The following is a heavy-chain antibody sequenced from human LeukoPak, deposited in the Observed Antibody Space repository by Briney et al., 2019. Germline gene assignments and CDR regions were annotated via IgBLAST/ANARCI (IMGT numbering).Heavy chain of an antibody. CDR3: ARILDRDI. Sequence: SETLSLTCTVSGGPITNSYWSWIRHSAGTGMEWIGRIHATGSTDYSPSLKSRVSMSLDMPTKQFSLTLSAVTAADTATYYCARILDRDIWGQGTLVTVSP. D-gene: IGHD3-22*01. V-gene: IGHV4-4*07. J-gene: IGHJ3*02. CDR2: IHATGST. CDR1: GGPITNSY.